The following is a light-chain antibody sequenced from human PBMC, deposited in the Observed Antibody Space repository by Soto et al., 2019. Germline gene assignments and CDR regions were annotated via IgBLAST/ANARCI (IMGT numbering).Light chain of an antibody. CDR3: QQYGSAPFT. V-gene: IGKV3-20*01. Sequence: VLTQSPGTLSLSPGESATLSCRASQTVSSHLAWYRQKPGQTPRLLIYDASSRATGIPDRISGSGSGTDFTLTISRLEPEDFAVYYCQQYGSAPFTFGPGTKVDIK. CDR2: DAS. J-gene: IGKJ3*01. CDR1: QTVSSH.